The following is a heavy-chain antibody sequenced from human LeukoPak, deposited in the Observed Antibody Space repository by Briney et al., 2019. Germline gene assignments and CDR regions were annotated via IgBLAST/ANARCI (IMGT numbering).Heavy chain of an antibody. CDR3: ARLPYSGYDYGYYYYMDV. D-gene: IGHD5-12*01. J-gene: IGHJ6*03. Sequence: SSETLSLTCAVYGGSFSGYYWSWIRQPPGKGLEWIGYIYYSGSTNYNPSLKSRVTISVDTSKNQFSLKLSSVTAADTAVYYCARLPYSGYDYGYYYYMDVWGKGTTVTVSS. V-gene: IGHV4-59*01. CDR2: IYYSGST. CDR1: GGSFSGYY.